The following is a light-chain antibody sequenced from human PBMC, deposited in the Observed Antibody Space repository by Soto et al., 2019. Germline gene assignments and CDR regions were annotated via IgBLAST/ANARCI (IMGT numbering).Light chain of an antibody. V-gene: IGKV3-15*01. CDR1: QSVRSN. CDR3: QQYDNWPRT. J-gene: IGKJ1*01. Sequence: EIVATWSPANLSLSPGEGAPLSCRASQSVRSNLAWYQQKPGQAPRLLIYGASTRATGIPARFSGGGSGTELTLTISSLQSEDFAVYYCQQYDNWPRTFGQGTKVDIK. CDR2: GAS.